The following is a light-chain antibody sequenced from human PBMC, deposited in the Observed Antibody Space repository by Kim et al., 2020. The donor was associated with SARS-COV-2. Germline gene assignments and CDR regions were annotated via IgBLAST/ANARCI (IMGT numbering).Light chain of an antibody. Sequence: SPGESATLSCRASQRVSRNLIWYQQKPGRAPRPLMYDASNRATGVPARFSGSGSGTDFTLTISSLEPEDFAVYYCQQRTNWRYTFGQGTKLEI. CDR1: QRVSRN. CDR3: QQRTNWRYT. V-gene: IGKV3-11*01. J-gene: IGKJ2*01. CDR2: DAS.